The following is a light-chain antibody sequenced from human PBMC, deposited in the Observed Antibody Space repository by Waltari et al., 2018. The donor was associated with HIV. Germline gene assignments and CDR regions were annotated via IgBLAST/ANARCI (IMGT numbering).Light chain of an antibody. Sequence: QSVLTQPPSASGTPGQRVTISCSGSSSNIGSNAVNWYQQLPGTAPKLLIYMDNRRLSGVPDRLSGSKSGTSASRAISGLQSEDEANYYCAAWDDSLNGPLFGGGTKLTVL. V-gene: IGLV1-44*01. CDR3: AAWDDSLNGPL. J-gene: IGLJ3*02. CDR2: MDN. CDR1: SSNIGSNA.